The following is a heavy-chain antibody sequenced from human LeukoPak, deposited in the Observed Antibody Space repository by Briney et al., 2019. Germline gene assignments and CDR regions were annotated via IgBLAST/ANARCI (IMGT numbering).Heavy chain of an antibody. J-gene: IGHJ4*02. CDR2: IYPGDSDT. CDR1: GYSFTSYW. CDR3: ARAAPYSSGWYYFDY. V-gene: IGHV5-51*01. Sequence: GESLKNSCKGSGYSFTSYWIGWVRKMPGKGLEWMGIIYPGDSDTRYSPSFQGQVTISADKSISTAYLQWSSLKASDTAMYYCARAAPYSSGWYYFDYWGQGTLVTVSS. D-gene: IGHD6-19*01.